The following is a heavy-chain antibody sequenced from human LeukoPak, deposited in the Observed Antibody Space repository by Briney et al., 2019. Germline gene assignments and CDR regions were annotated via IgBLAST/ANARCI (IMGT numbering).Heavy chain of an antibody. CDR1: GFTFSSYW. CDR2: IKQDGSEK. J-gene: IGHJ5*02. CDR3: AREGVPAASNEFDP. Sequence: GGSLRLSCAASGFTFSSYWMSWVRQAPGKGLEWVANIKQDGSEKYYVDSVKGRFTISRDNAKNSLYLQMNSLRAEDTAVYYCAREGVPAASNEFDPWGQGTLVTVSS. V-gene: IGHV3-7*01. D-gene: IGHD2-2*01.